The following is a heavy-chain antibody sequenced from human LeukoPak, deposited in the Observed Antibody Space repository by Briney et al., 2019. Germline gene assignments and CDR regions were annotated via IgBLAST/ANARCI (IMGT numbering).Heavy chain of an antibody. J-gene: IGHJ4*02. CDR3: AKLDCRGSSCYQFDC. Sequence: GGSLRLSCAASGFTFSSYGMHWVRQAPGRGLEWVAVIWYDGSNKYYADSVKGRFTISRDNSKDTVYLQMNSLTSEDTAVYYCAKLDCRGSSCYQFDCWGQGTLVTVSS. V-gene: IGHV3-33*06. CDR1: GFTFSSYG. CDR2: IWYDGSNK. D-gene: IGHD2-15*01.